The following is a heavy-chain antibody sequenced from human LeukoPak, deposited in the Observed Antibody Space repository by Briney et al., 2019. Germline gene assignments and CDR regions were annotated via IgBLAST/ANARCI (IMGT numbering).Heavy chain of an antibody. J-gene: IGHJ4*02. V-gene: IGHV1-69*11. CDR2: VIPSLGTA. D-gene: IGHD3-3*01. CDR1: GGSFSSSA. Sequence: GASVKVSCKAFGGSFSSSAVSWVRQAPGQGLECLGXVIPSLGTANYPRKFRGRVTISVDDSTNTAYMELSSLTSDDTAVYYCLNALPGGSNFSFDYWGPGTLVTVSS. CDR3: LNALPGGSNFSFDY.